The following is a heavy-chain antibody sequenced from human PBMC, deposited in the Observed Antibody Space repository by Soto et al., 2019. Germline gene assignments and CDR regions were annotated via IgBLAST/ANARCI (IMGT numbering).Heavy chain of an antibody. V-gene: IGHV4-34*01. CDR1: GGSFSDNS. CDR2: ITHTGNT. Sequence: QVQLQQWGAGLLKPSETLSLTCAVSGGSFSDNSWSWIRQSPGKGLQWIGEITHTGNTDYIPSLKSRVPISADTANNEVFLRMTSVTAADTAVYYWARSRRVFYRSGSYYPGLFEHWVQGTPVTVSS. CDR3: ARSRRVFYRSGSYYPGLFEH. J-gene: IGHJ4*02. D-gene: IGHD3-10*01.